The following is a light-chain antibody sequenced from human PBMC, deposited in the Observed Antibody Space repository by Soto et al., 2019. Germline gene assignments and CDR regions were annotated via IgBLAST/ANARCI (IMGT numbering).Light chain of an antibody. Sequence: DIRMTQSPSTLSASVGDRVTITCRASQSITKWLAWYQQKPGKAPKPMIYDASNSQSGVPSRFSGSGSGTELTLTISSLQPDDFATYYCQHYKSHLGTLGQGAKVDIK. CDR1: QSITKW. CDR2: DAS. J-gene: IGKJ1*01. V-gene: IGKV1-5*01. CDR3: QHYKSHLGT.